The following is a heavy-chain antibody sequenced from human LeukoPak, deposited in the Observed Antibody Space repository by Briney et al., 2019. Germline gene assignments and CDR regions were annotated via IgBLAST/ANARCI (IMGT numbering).Heavy chain of an antibody. V-gene: IGHV3-21*01. J-gene: IGHJ4*02. D-gene: IGHD5-12*01. CDR3: ARGTYSGYESSFDY. Sequence: GGSLRLSCTASGFTFSSYNMNWVRQAPGKGLEWVSSFTAYSGASIYYADSVRGRFTISRDNAKNSLYLQINSLRAEDTAVYYCARGTYSGYESSFDYWGQGTLVTVSS. CDR1: GFTFSSYN. CDR2: FTAYSGASI.